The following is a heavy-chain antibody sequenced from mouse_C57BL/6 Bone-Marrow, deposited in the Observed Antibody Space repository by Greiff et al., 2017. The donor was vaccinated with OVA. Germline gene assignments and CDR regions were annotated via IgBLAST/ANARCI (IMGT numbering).Heavy chain of an antibody. V-gene: IGHV14-4*01. CDR1: GFNIKDDY. CDR2: IDPENGDT. D-gene: IGHD2-3*01. Sequence: EVKLQESGAELVRPGASVKLSCTASGFNIKDDYMHWVKQRPEQGLEWIGWIDPENGDTEYASKFQGKATITADTSSNTAYLQLSSLTSEDTAVYYCTTGDDGYSFAYWGQGTLVTVSA. CDR3: TTGDDGYSFAY. J-gene: IGHJ3*01.